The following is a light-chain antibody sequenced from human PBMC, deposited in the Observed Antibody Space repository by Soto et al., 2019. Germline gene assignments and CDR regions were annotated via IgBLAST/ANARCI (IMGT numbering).Light chain of an antibody. CDR2: SAS. CDR1: QAMSTY. J-gene: IGKJ4*01. Sequence: DMQLTQSPSFLSAFVGDTVTITGRASQAMSTYLAWYQQKPGKVPKLLIRSASTLQSGVPPRFSGGGSGTEFTLTISTLKPDDSGIYYCQQLNGYQLAFGGGTNVEIK. V-gene: IGKV1-9*01. CDR3: QQLNGYQLA.